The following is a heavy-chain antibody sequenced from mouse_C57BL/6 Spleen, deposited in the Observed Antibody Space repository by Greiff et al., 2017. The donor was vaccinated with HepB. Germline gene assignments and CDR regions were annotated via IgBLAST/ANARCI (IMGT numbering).Heavy chain of an antibody. Sequence: VQLQQSVAELVRPGASVKLSCTASGFNIKNTYMHWVKQRPEQGLEWIGRIDPANGNTKYAPKFQGKATITADTSSNTAYLQLSSLTSEDTAVYYCTRRITTVVATGAMDYWGQGTSVTVSS. CDR1: GFNIKNTY. V-gene: IGHV14-3*01. D-gene: IGHD1-1*01. CDR2: IDPANGNT. J-gene: IGHJ4*01. CDR3: TRRITTVVATGAMDY.